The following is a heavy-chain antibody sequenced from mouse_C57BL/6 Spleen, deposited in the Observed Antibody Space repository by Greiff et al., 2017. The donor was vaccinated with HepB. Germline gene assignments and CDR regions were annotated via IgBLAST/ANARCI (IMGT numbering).Heavy chain of an antibody. Sequence: EVLLVESGGGLVQPKGSLKLSCAASGFTFNTYAMHWVRQAPGTGLEWVARIRRKSSNYAAYYADSVKDRFTISRDDSQSMLYLQMNNLKTEDTAMYYCVRVKGLYGNYGFAYWGQGTLVTVSA. CDR1: GFTFNTYA. CDR3: VRVKGLYGNYGFAY. CDR2: IRRKSSNYAA. D-gene: IGHD2-1*01. J-gene: IGHJ3*01. V-gene: IGHV10-3*01.